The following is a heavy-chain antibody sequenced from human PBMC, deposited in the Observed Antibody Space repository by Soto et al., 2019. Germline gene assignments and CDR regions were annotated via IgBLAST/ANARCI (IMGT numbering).Heavy chain of an antibody. V-gene: IGHV4-34*01. CDR3: ARHHVRGRTIAGAAEF. J-gene: IGHJ4*02. CDR1: GKSLSGYY. D-gene: IGHD1-26*01. Sequence: QVQLQQWGAGLLKPSETLSLTCAVYGKSLSGYYWSWIRQPPGKALEWIVEINHSGNTNYNPALQSRVTISVDTSKYQLFLDLSSVAAADTAMYYCARHHVRGRTIAGAAEFWGQGTLVTVSS. CDR2: INHSGNT.